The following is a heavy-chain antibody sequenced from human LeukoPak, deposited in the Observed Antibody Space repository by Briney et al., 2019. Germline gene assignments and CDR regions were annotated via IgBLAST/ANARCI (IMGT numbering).Heavy chain of an antibody. Sequence: SETLSLTCTVSGGSISSYYWSWIRQPAGKGLEWIGRIYTSGSTNYNPSLKSRVTMSVDTSKNQFSLKLSSVTAADTAVYYCARGDFWSGYFPSWYFDLWGRGTLVTVSS. D-gene: IGHD3-3*01. CDR2: IYTSGST. V-gene: IGHV4-4*07. CDR1: GGSISSYY. J-gene: IGHJ2*01. CDR3: ARGDFWSGYFPSWYFDL.